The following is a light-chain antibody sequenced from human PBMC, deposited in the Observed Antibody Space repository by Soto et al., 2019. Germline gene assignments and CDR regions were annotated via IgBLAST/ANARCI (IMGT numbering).Light chain of an antibody. V-gene: IGKV1-5*01. Sequence: DIQMTQSPSTLSASAGDTFTITCRASESIDNWLAWYQQKPGKAPKLLIYDASSLESGVPSRFSGSGSGTEFTLTISSLQPDDFATYYCQQYNSYSRTFGQGTKVDIK. J-gene: IGKJ1*01. CDR2: DAS. CDR1: ESIDNW. CDR3: QQYNSYSRT.